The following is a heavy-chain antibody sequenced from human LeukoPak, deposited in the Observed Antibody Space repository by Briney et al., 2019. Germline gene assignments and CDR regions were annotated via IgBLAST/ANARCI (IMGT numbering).Heavy chain of an antibody. J-gene: IGHJ6*02. CDR3: AKDGKRYGMDV. CDR1: GFTFSNYG. V-gene: IGHV3-23*01. CDR2: ISGSGGST. Sequence: GGSLRLSCAASGFTFSNYGMSWVRQAPGKGLEWVSGISGSGGSTYYADSVKGRFTISRDNSKNTLYLQMNSLRAEDTAVYYCAKDGKRYGMDVWGQGTTVTVSS. D-gene: IGHD1-1*01.